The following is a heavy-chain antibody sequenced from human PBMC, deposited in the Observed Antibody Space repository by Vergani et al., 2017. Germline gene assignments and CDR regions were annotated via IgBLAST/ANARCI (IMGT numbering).Heavy chain of an antibody. CDR3: ARGGADTAMAIERDNWFDP. V-gene: IGHV4-59*01. J-gene: IGHJ5*02. CDR2: IYYSGST. Sequence: QVQLQESGPGLVKPSETLSLTCTVSGGSISSYYWSWIRQPPGKGLEWIGYIYYSGSTNYNPSLKSRVTISVDTSKNQFSLKLSSVTAADTAVYYWARGGADTAMAIERDNWFDPWGQGTLVTVSS. D-gene: IGHD5-18*01. CDR1: GGSISSYY.